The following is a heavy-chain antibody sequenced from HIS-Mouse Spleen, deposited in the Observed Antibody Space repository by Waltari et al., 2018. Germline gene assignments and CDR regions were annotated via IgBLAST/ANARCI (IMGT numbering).Heavy chain of an antibody. J-gene: IGHJ6*02. V-gene: IGHV4-31*03. CDR1: GGSISRGGYY. D-gene: IGHD3-10*01. CDR3: AREKGYYGSGSYYYYYYGMDV. CDR2: IYYSGST. Sequence: QVQLQESGPGLVKPSQTLSLTCTVSGGSISRGGYYWSWIRPHPGKGLEWIGYIYYSGSTYYNPSLKSRVTISVDTSKNQFSLKLSSVTAADTAVYYCAREKGYYGSGSYYYYYYGMDVWGQGTTVTVSS.